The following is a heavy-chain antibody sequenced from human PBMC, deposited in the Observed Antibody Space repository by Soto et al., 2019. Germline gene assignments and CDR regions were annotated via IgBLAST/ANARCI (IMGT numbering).Heavy chain of an antibody. CDR1: VGTFSSYA. V-gene: IGHV1-69*06. CDR3: ASQDTAMVTLYYYGMDA. J-gene: IGHJ6*02. Sequence: SVKVSCKASVGTFSSYAISWVRQAPGQGLEWMGGIIPIFGTANYAQKFQGRVTITADKSTSTAYMELSSLRSEDTAVYYCASQDTAMVTLYYYGMDAWGQGTTVTVSS. D-gene: IGHD5-18*01. CDR2: IIPIFGTA.